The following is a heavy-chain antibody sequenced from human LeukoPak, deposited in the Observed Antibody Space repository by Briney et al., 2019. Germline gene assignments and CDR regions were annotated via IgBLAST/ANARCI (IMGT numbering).Heavy chain of an antibody. CDR1: GYTFTGYY. D-gene: IGHD3-9*01. CDR2: INPNSGGT. J-gene: IGHJ5*02. Sequence: ASVKVSCKASGYTFTGYYMHWVRQAPGQGLEWMGWINPNSGGTNYAQKFQGRVTMTRDMSISTAYMELSRLRSDDTAVYYCARGGRYFDWLSVSHWFDPWGQGTLVTVSS. V-gene: IGHV1-2*02. CDR3: ARGGRYFDWLSVSHWFDP.